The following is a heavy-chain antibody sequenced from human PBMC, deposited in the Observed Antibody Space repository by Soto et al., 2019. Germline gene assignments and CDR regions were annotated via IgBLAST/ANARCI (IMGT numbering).Heavy chain of an antibody. CDR3: ARIGRLRWGDY. CDR1: GCTFITYS. D-gene: IGHD4-17*01. V-gene: IGHV3-48*01. J-gene: IGHJ4*02. CDR2: ISSSSSTI. Sequence: GGPLRLSCAASGCTFITYSMNWVSQAPGKGLEWVSYISSSSSTIHYADSVKGRFTISRDNAKNSLYLQMNSLRAEDTAVYYCARIGRLRWGDYWGQGTLVTVSS.